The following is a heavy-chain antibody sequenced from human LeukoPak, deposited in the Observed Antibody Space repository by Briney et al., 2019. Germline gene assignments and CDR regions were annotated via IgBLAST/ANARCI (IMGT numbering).Heavy chain of an antibody. V-gene: IGHV3-23*01. CDR2: ISGSGGST. CDR3: AKDLERIGFLEWLSDAFDI. Sequence: GGSLRLPCAASGVTFSSYAMSWVRQAPGKGLEWVSAISGSGGSTYYADSVKGRFTISRDNSKNTLYLQMNSLRAEDTAVYYCAKDLERIGFLEWLSDAFDIWGQGTMVTVSS. J-gene: IGHJ3*02. D-gene: IGHD3-3*01. CDR1: GVTFSSYA.